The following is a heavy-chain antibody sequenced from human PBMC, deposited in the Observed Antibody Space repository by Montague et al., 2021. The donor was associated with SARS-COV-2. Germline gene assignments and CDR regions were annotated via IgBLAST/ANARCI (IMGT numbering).Heavy chain of an antibody. V-gene: IGHV3-21*01. J-gene: IGHJ4*02. Sequence: SLRLSCAASGFTFSSYSMNWVRQAPGKGLEWVSSISSSSYIYYADSVKGRFTISRDNAKNSLCLQMNSLRAEDTAVYYCARDHYDILTGYYYWGQGTLVTVSS. CDR3: ARDHYDILTGYYY. CDR2: ISSSSYI. CDR1: GFTFSSYS. D-gene: IGHD3-9*01.